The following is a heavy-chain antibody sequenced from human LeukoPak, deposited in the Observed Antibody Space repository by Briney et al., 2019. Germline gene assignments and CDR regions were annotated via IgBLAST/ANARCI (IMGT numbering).Heavy chain of an antibody. V-gene: IGHV3-74*01. Sequence: PGGSLRLSCAASGFSFGSLAMNWVRQAPGKGLVWVSRINSDGSSTSYADSVKGRFTISRDNAKNTLYLQMNSLRAEDTAVYYCAREVPDGPHFDYWGQGTLVTVSS. CDR3: AREVPDGPHFDY. CDR1: GFSFGSLA. D-gene: IGHD4-17*01. J-gene: IGHJ4*02. CDR2: INSDGSST.